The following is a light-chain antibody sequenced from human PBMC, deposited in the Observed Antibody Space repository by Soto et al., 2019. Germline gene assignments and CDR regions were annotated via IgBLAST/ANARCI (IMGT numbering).Light chain of an antibody. CDR1: QSVSSN. Sequence: VMTQSPDTLSVSPVERAALSCRASQSVSSNLAWYQQKPGQAPRLLIYDASTRATAVPARFTASGSGTEFTLTISSLQSEDFAVYYCQQYNNWPRTFGQGTKVDI. CDR2: DAS. CDR3: QQYNNWPRT. J-gene: IGKJ1*01. V-gene: IGKV3-15*01.